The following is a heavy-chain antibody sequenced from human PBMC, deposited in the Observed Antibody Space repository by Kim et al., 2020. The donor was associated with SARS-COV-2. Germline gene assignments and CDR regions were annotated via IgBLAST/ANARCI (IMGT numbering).Heavy chain of an antibody. CDR3: SKDEYGGSESYADD. D-gene: IGHD3-10*01. Sequence: AYSEKSRFTISRDNSKHTLYLQMNSLRAEDTAVYYCSKDEYGGSESYADDWGQRTLVTGSS. V-gene: IGHV3-30*02. J-gene: IGHJ4*02.